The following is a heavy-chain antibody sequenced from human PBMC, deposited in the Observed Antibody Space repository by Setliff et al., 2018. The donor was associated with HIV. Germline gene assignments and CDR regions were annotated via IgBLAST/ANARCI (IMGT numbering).Heavy chain of an antibody. CDR1: GGSISSSTYY. CDR3: ARRDGYSYGFYFDY. J-gene: IGHJ4*02. D-gene: IGHD5-18*01. V-gene: IGHV4-39*01. CDR2: IYYSGST. Sequence: KTSGDLSLTCTVSGGSISSSTYYWGWIRQPPGKGLEWIGTIYYSGSTYYNPSLKSRLTISVDTSKNQFSLKLSSVTAADTAVYYCARRDGYSYGFYFDYWGQGTLVTVSS.